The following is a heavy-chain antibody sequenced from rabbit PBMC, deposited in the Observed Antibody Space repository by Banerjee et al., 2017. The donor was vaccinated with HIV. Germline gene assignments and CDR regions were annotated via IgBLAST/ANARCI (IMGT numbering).Heavy chain of an antibody. CDR3: ARDLPGVVGWNFGL. J-gene: IGHJ4*01. CDR2: IDPIFGTT. CDR1: GFDFSSYG. D-gene: IGHD3-1*01. V-gene: IGHV1S47*01. Sequence: QQQLEESGGGLVQPGGSLTLSCKASGFDFSSYGVSWVRQAPGKGLEWIGYIDPIFGTTTYASWVNDRFTISRENTQNTVYLQLNSLTAADTATYFCARDLPGVVGWNFGLWGPGTLVTVS.